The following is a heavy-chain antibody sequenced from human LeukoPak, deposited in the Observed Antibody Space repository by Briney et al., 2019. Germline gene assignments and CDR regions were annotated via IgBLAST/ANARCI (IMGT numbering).Heavy chain of an antibody. CDR2: IYTSGST. D-gene: IGHD4-17*01. J-gene: IGHJ5*02. CDR1: GGSISSYY. Sequence: SETLSLTCAVSGGSISSYYWSWIRQPAGKGLEWIGRIYTSGSTNYNPSLKSRVTMSVDTSKNQFSLKLSSVTAADTAVYYCTRDTGTTGEVKFDPWGQGTLVTVSS. CDR3: TRDTGTTGEVKFDP. V-gene: IGHV4-4*07.